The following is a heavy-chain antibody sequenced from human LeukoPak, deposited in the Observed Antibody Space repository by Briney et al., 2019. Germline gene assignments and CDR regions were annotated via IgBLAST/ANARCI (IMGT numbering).Heavy chain of an antibody. J-gene: IGHJ4*02. D-gene: IGHD1-14*01. V-gene: IGHV4-34*01. CDR1: GESFSAYY. CDR2: INHSGST. Sequence: SSETLSLTCAVYGESFSAYYWGWIRQPPGKGLEWIGEINHSGSTNYNPSLKSRVTISVDASNNQFSLKLSSVTVADTAVYYCARGRNLGFFDYWGQGTLLTVSS. CDR3: ARGRNLGFFDY.